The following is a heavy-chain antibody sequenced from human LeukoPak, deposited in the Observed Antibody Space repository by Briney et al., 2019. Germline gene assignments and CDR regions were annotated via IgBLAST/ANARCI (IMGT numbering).Heavy chain of an antibody. CDR2: ISYSGGS. D-gene: IGHD1-1*01. CDR1: GGSVRVGSYC. V-gene: IGHV4-61*01. Sequence: SETLSLTCTVSGGSVRVGSYCGGSIRQPPGNGLEWVGFISYSGGSEYNPSLKSRATITVDTSKNQFSLKLSFVTAADTAMYYYAGGNRNDFNWFDPWSQGTLVTVSS. CDR3: AGGNRNDFNWFDP. J-gene: IGHJ5*02.